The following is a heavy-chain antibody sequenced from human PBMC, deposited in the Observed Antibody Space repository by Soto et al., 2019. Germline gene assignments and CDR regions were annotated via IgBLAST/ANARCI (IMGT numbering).Heavy chain of an antibody. Sequence: VQLVQSGAEVKKPGASVRISCTASGISYTTYAIHWVRQAPGQWLEGMGWINAGNGDTRYSQRFQGRVTLSTDTSATTTYMDLSSLRSEDTSIYFCARAISGYVTWGQGDLVNLSS. CDR1: GISYTTYA. CDR3: ARAISGYVT. D-gene: IGHD5-12*01. CDR2: INAGNGDT. V-gene: IGHV1-3*01. J-gene: IGHJ4*02.